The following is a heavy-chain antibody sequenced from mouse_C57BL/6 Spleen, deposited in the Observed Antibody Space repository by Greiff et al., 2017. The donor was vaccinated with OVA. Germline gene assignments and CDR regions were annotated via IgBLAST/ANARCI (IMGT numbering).Heavy chain of an antibody. CDR1: GYTFTSYG. Sequence: VQGVESGAELARPGASVKLSCKASGYTFTSYGISWVKQRTGQGLEWIGEIYPRSGNTYYNEKFKGKATLTADKSSSTAYMELRSLTSEDSAVYFCATSGQGSSYDFDYWGQGTTLTVSS. V-gene: IGHV1-81*01. CDR3: ATSGQGSSYDFDY. J-gene: IGHJ2*01. D-gene: IGHD1-1*01. CDR2: IYPRSGNT.